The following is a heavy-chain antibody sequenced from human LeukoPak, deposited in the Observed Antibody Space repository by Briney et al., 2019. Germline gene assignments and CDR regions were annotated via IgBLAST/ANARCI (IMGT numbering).Heavy chain of an antibody. D-gene: IGHD3-22*01. J-gene: IGHJ4*02. Sequence: ASVKVSCKASGYTFTSYGISWVRQAPGQGLEWMGWISAFDYSTMYAQNFQGRVTMTTDTSTSTAYMELKSLRSDDTAVYYCASGYYYDSSGYYYWGQGTLVTVSS. CDR2: ISAFDYST. V-gene: IGHV1-18*01. CDR3: ASGYYYDSSGYYY. CDR1: GYTFTSYG.